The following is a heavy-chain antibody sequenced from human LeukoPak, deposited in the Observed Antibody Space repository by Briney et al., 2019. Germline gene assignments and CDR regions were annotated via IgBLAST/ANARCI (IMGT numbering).Heavy chain of an antibody. CDR1: GHTFTNYW. J-gene: IGHJ5*02. CDR2: IYFGDFET. V-gene: IGHV5-51*03. Sequence: KPGESLKISCKASGHTFTNYWIGWVRQLPGKGLEWMGFIYFGDFETRYRPSFQGQAIISADKSITAAYLQWSSLKASDTAIYYCASGIHGTAWYDPCGQGTLVTVSS. CDR3: ASGIHGTAWYDP. D-gene: IGHD2/OR15-2a*01.